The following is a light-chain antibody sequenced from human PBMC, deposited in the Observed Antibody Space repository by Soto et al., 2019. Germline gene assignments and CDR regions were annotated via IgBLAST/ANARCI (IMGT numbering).Light chain of an antibody. J-gene: IGLJ2*01. CDR1: SSDVGGYNY. Sequence: QSALTQPASVSGSPGQSITISCTGTSSDVGGYNYVSWYQQHPGKAPKLMIYDVSNWPSGVSNRFSGSKSGNTASLTISGLQAEDEADYYCSSYTSSSTLGFGGGTQLTVL. CDR2: DVS. V-gene: IGLV2-14*01. CDR3: SSYTSSSTLG.